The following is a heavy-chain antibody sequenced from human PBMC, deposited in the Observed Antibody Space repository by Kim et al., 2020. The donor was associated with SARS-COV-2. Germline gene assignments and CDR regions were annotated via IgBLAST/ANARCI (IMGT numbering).Heavy chain of an antibody. D-gene: IGHD6-13*01. CDR3: ASERQQLVDPYWYFDL. CDR2: IYTSGST. Sequence: SETLSLTCTVSGGSISSYYWSWIRQPAGKGLEWIGRIYTSGSTNYNPSLKSRVTMSVDTSKNQFSLKLSSVTAADTAVYYCASERQQLVDPYWYFDLWGRGTLVTVSS. J-gene: IGHJ2*01. CDR1: GGSISSYY. V-gene: IGHV4-4*07.